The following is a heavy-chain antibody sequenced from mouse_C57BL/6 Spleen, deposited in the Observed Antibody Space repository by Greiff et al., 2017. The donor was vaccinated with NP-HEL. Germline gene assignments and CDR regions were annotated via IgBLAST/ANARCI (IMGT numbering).Heavy chain of an antibody. CDR3: VSPYYYGISYWDYYYAMDY. CDR1: GFSFNTYA. Sequence: EVQLVESGGGLVQPKGSLKLSCAASGFSFNTYAMNWVRQAPGKGLEWVARIRSKSNNYATYYADSVKDRFTISRDDSESMLYLQMNNLKTEDTAMYYCVSPYYYGISYWDYYYAMDYWGQGTSVTVSS. J-gene: IGHJ4*01. V-gene: IGHV10-1*01. CDR2: IRSKSNNYAT. D-gene: IGHD1-1*01.